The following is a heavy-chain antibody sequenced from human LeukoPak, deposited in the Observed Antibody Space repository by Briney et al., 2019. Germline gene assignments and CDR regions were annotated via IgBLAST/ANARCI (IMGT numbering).Heavy chain of an antibody. Sequence: GGSLRLSCAASGFTFSSYAMYWVRQAPGKGLEYVSGISSNGGSTNYADSVKGRFTISRDNSKNTLYLQMSSLRAEDTAVYYCVKSDRPDYADFGLGSWGQGTLVTVSS. CDR1: GFTFSSYA. CDR3: VKSDRPDYADFGLGS. CDR2: ISSNGGST. V-gene: IGHV3-64D*06. D-gene: IGHD4-17*01. J-gene: IGHJ5*02.